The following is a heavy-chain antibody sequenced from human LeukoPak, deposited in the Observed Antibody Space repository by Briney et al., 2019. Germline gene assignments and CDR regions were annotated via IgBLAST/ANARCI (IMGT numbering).Heavy chain of an antibody. J-gene: IGHJ4*02. V-gene: IGHV3-30*18. D-gene: IGHD5-18*01. CDR2: ISYDGSNK. CDR3: AKDSAYSYGYGYYFDY. Sequence: GRSLRLSCAASGFTFSSYGMHWVRQAPGKGLEWVAVISYDGSNKYYADSVKGRFTISKDNSKNTLYLQMNSLRAEDTAVYYCAKDSAYSYGYGYYFDYWGQGTLDTVSS. CDR1: GFTFSSYG.